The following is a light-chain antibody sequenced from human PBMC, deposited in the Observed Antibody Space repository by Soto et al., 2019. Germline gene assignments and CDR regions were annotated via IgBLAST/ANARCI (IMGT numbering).Light chain of an antibody. J-gene: IGLJ1*01. CDR3: CSYAGGYTHV. CDR1: RSDIGGYNF. Sequence: QSVLTQPRSVSGSPGQSVTISCTGTRSDIGGYNFVSWYQQHPGQAPKLIIYDVIKRPSEVPGRFSGSKSGNTASLTIYGLQAEDEADYYCCSYAGGYTHVFGTGTKVTVL. CDR2: DVI. V-gene: IGLV2-11*01.